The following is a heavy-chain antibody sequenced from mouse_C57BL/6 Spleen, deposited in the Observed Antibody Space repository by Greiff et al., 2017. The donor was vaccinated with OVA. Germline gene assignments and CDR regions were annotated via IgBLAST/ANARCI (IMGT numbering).Heavy chain of an antibody. CDR1: GYTFTDYY. Sequence: EVQLQQSGPELVKPGASVKISCKASGYTFTDYYMNWVKQSHGKSLEWIGDINPNNGGTSYNQKFKGKATLTVDKSSSTAYMELRSLTSEDSAVYYCAPFITTVVFDYWGQGTTLTVSS. CDR2: INPNNGGT. CDR3: APFITTVVFDY. D-gene: IGHD1-1*01. V-gene: IGHV1-26*01. J-gene: IGHJ2*01.